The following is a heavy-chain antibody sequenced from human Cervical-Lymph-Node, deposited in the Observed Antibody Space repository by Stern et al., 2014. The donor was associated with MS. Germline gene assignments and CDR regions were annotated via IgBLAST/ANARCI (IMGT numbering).Heavy chain of an antibody. Sequence: VQLLESGPRLVKPSQTLSLTCTVSGGSISSSLYYWSWIRQHPAEGLEWIGYIYYRGSTYYNPSLKSRVTISVDTSNNQFSLKLSSVTVADTAVYYCARRSSTRAFDIWGQGTMVTVSS. CDR3: ARRSSTRAFDI. V-gene: IGHV4-31*03. CDR1: GGSISSSLYY. D-gene: IGHD2-2*01. J-gene: IGHJ3*02. CDR2: IYYRGST.